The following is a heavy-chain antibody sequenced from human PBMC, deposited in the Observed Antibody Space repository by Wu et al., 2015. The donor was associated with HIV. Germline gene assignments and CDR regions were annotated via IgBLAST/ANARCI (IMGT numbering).Heavy chain of an antibody. D-gene: IGHD3-22*01. CDR3: ARDLRYYDSSGFENWFDP. V-gene: IGHV1-69*05. Sequence: QVQLVQSGAEVKKPGSSVKVSCKASGGTFSSYAISWVRQAPGQGLEWMGGIIPIFGTANYAQKFQGRVTITTDESTSTAYMELSSLRSEDTAVYYCARDLRYYDSSGFENWFDPWGQGTLVTVSS. CDR2: IIPIFGTA. CDR1: GGTFSSYA. J-gene: IGHJ5*02.